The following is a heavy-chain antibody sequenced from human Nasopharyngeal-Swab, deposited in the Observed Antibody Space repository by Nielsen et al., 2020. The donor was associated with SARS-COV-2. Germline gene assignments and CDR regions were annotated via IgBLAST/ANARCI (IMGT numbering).Heavy chain of an antibody. Sequence: GGSLRLSFPPSGFTFSSYAMSWVRQAPGKGLEWVSVIYSGGSSTYYADSVKGRFTISRDNSKNTLYLQMNSLRAEDTAVYYCAKDQGSYYDYWGQGTLVTVSS. CDR1: GFTFSSYA. J-gene: IGHJ4*02. CDR3: AKDQGSYYDY. V-gene: IGHV3-23*03. D-gene: IGHD1-26*01. CDR2: IYSGGSST.